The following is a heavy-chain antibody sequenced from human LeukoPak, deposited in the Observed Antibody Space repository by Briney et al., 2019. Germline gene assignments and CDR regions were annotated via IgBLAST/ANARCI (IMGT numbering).Heavy chain of an antibody. CDR3: ARDEVPTTAGDI. CDR1: GFTFSSYA. J-gene: IGHJ4*02. D-gene: IGHD5-12*01. CDR2: ISYDGSNK. Sequence: PGRSLRLSCAASGFTFSSYAMRWVRQAPGKGLEWVAVISYDGSNKYYADSVKGRFTISRDNSKNTLYLQMNSLRAEDTAVYYCARDEVPTTAGDIWGQGTLVTVSS. V-gene: IGHV3-30-3*01.